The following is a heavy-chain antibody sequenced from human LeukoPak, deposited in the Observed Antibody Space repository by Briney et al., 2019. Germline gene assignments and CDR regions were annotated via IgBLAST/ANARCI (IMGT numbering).Heavy chain of an antibody. V-gene: IGHV1-58*02. CDR3: AAASYGDYTVYFDY. Sequence: GASVKVSCKASGFTFTSSAMQWVRQARGQRLEWIGWIVVGSGNTNYAQKFQERVTITRDMSTSTAYMELRSLRSEDPAVYYCAAASYGDYTVYFDYWGQGTLVTVSS. CDR2: IVVGSGNT. CDR1: GFTFTSSA. D-gene: IGHD4-17*01. J-gene: IGHJ4*02.